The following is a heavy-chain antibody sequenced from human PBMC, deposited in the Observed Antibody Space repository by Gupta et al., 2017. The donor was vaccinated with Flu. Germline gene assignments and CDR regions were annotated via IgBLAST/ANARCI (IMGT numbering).Heavy chain of an antibody. CDR3: ASSPILGAIPFDY. CDR2: IYTSGST. CDR1: GGSISSGSYY. Sequence: QVQLQESGPGLVKPSQTLSLTCTVSGGSISSGSYYWSWIRQPAGKGLEWIGRIYTSGSTNYNPSLKSRVTISVDTSKNQFSLRLSSVTAADTAVYYCASSPILGAIPFDYWGQGTLVTVSS. V-gene: IGHV4-61*02. J-gene: IGHJ4*02. D-gene: IGHD1-26*01.